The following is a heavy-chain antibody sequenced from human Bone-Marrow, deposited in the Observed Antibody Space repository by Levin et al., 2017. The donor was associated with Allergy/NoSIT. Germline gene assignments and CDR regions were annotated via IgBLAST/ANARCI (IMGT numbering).Heavy chain of an antibody. D-gene: IGHD4-11*01. CDR1: GFPFSSYE. CDR3: ARKGGNYEAFDI. V-gene: IGHV3-48*03. Sequence: LSLTCAASGFPFSSYEMNWVRQAPGKGLEWVSYISSSGSTIYYADSVKGRFTISRDNAKNSLYLQMNSLRAEDTAVYYCARKGGNYEAFDIWGQGTMVTVSS. CDR2: ISSSGSTI. J-gene: IGHJ3*02.